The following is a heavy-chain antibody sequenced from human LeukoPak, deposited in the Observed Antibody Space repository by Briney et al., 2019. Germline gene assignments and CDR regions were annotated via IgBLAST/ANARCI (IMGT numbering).Heavy chain of an antibody. Sequence: GGSLRLSCAASGFAFDEYGMSWVRQAPGKGLESVSSINWDGGSTAYADSVQGRFTISRDNAKNSLHLQMKSLRAEDTALYYCARDSFSGSSLDYWGQGTLVTVSS. D-gene: IGHD1-26*01. CDR1: GFAFDEYG. V-gene: IGHV3-20*04. CDR2: INWDGGST. J-gene: IGHJ4*02. CDR3: ARDSFSGSSLDY.